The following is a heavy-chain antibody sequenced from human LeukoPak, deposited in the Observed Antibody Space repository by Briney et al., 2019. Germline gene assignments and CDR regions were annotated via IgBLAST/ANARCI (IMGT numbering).Heavy chain of an antibody. J-gene: IGHJ3*02. V-gene: IGHV3-30*03. CDR3: ARGSGSLGAFDI. CDR2: ISYDGSNK. Sequence: GGSLRLSCAASGFTFSSYCMHWVRQAPGKGLEWVAVISYDGSNKYYADSVKGRFTISRDNSKNTLYLQMNSLRAEDTAVYYCARGSGSLGAFDIWGQGTMVTVSS. CDR1: GFTFSSYC. D-gene: IGHD1-26*01.